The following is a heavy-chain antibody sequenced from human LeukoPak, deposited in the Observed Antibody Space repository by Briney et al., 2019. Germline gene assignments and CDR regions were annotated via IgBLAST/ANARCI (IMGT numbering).Heavy chain of an antibody. CDR1: GGSISSYY. CDR3: ARTPPIEPSYYMDV. Sequence: SETLSLTCTVSGGSISSYYWSWIRQPPGKGLEWIGHIYYSGSTNYNPSLKSRVTISVDTSKNQFSLKLSSVTAADTAVYYCARTPPIEPSYYMDVWGKGTTVTVSS. J-gene: IGHJ6*03. D-gene: IGHD2-15*01. CDR2: IYYSGST. V-gene: IGHV4-59*08.